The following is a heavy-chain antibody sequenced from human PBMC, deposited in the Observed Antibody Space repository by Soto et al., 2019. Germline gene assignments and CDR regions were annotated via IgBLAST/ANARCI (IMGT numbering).Heavy chain of an antibody. Sequence: GASVKASCKASGYTFTSYAMHWVRQAPGQRLEWMGWINAGNGNTKYSQKFQGRVTITRDTSASTAYMELSSLRSEDTAVYYCARDAQRPVLRYFDWLPQDFDYWGQGTLVTVAS. J-gene: IGHJ4*02. D-gene: IGHD3-9*01. CDR3: ARDAQRPVLRYFDWLPQDFDY. V-gene: IGHV1-3*01. CDR1: GYTFTSYA. CDR2: INAGNGNT.